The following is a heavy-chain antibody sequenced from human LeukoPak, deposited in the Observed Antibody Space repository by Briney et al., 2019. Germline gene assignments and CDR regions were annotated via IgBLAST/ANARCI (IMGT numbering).Heavy chain of an antibody. D-gene: IGHD6-13*01. Sequence: SETLSLTCTVSGGSISSYYWSWIRQPAGKGLEWIGRIYTSGSTNYNPSLKSRATISVDTSKNQFSLKLSSVTAADTAVYYCARHGYSSSWLSYYMDVWGKGTTVTISS. CDR1: GGSISSYY. CDR2: IYTSGST. V-gene: IGHV4-4*07. J-gene: IGHJ6*03. CDR3: ARHGYSSSWLSYYMDV.